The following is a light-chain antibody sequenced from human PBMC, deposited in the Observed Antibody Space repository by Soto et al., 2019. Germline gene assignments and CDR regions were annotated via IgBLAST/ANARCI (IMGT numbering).Light chain of an antibody. V-gene: IGKV1-39*01. CDR2: AAS. J-gene: IGKJ2*01. Sequence: DIQMTQSPSSLSASVGDRVTLTCRASQSISNYLNWYQQKPGEAPKLLIYAASSLQSGVPSRFTGSGAGTDFTLTFSSLQPEDFATYYCQQTCSSPYTFGQGTKLEIK. CDR3: QQTCSSPYT. CDR1: QSISNY.